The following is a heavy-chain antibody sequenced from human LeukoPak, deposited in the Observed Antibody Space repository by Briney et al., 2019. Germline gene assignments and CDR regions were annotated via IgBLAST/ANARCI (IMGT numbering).Heavy chain of an antibody. CDR3: AREGRFGEYLDY. CDR2: IWYDGSNK. CDR1: GFTFSSYG. V-gene: IGHV3-33*08. J-gene: IGHJ4*02. Sequence: GGSLRLSCATSGFTFSSYGMHLVRQAPGKGLEWVAVIWYDGSNKYYADSVKGRFTISRDNSKNTLYLQMNSLRAEDTAVYYCAREGRFGEYLDYWGQGTLVTVSS. D-gene: IGHD3-10*01.